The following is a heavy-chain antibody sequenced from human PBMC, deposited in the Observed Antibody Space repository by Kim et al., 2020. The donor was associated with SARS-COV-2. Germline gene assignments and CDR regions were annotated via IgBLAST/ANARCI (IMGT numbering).Heavy chain of an antibody. D-gene: IGHD3-3*01. J-gene: IGHJ4*02. V-gene: IGHV1-3*01. CDR2: IIGGNGNT. Sequence: ASVKVSCKASGYTFSDSAIHWVRQAPGQRLECMGWIIGGNGNTYYSPKFQGRVTFTRDTSATTAYMELSSLRTEDTAVYYCARGSGPGLGYWGQGTLVTVSS. CDR3: ARGSGPGLGY. CDR1: GYTFSDSA.